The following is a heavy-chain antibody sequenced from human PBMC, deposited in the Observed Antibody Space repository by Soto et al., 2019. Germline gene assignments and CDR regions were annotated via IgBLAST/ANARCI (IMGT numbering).Heavy chain of an antibody. J-gene: IGHJ3*02. Sequence: GSLRLSCAVSGFTFSIHAMSWVRQAPGKGLECVSSISSSSSNTYYADSVKGRFTISRDNAKNSLYLQMNSLRAEDTAVYYCARALEPDIVLMVYAMCAFDIWGQGTMVTVSS. CDR2: ISSSSSNT. D-gene: IGHD2-8*01. CDR3: ARALEPDIVLMVYAMCAFDI. CDR1: GFTFSIHA. V-gene: IGHV3-21*01.